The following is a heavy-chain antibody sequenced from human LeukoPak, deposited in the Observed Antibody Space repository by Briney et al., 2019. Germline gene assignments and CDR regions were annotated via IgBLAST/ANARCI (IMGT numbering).Heavy chain of an antibody. CDR1: GFTFSDYY. J-gene: IGHJ4*02. D-gene: IGHD3-16*02. V-gene: IGHV3-11*01. Sequence: GGSLRLFCAASGFTFSDYYMSWIRQAPGKGLEWVSYISSSGSTIYYADSVKGRFTISRDNAKNSLYLQMNSLRAEDTAVYYCARVDAVWGSYRYPSDYWGQGTLVTVSS. CDR2: ISSSGSTI. CDR3: ARVDAVWGSYRYPSDY.